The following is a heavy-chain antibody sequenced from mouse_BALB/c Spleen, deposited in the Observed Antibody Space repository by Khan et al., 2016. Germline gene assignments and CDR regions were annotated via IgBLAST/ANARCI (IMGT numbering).Heavy chain of an antibody. J-gene: IGHJ3*01. CDR3: ARDYYGDYEFAY. CDR2: INYSGST. Sequence: EVKLLESGPSLVKPSQTLSLTCSVTGDSITRSYWNWIRKFPGNKLEYMGYINYSGSTYYNPSLKSRISITRDTSKNQYYLQLTSVTTEDTATYYCARDYYGDYEFAYWGQGTLVTVSA. CDR1: GDSITRSY. V-gene: IGHV3-8*02. D-gene: IGHD2-13*01.